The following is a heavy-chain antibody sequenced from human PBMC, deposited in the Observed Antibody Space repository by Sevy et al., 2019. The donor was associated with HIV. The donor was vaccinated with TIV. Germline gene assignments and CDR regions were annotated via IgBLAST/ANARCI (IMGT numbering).Heavy chain of an antibody. J-gene: IGHJ6*04. V-gene: IGHV1-18*01. Sequence: ASVKVSCKSSGYTFTIYAVTWVRQGPGQGLEWMGWITTYNGGTNLAQKFQDRVTMTADVSTRTVYLDLRSLTSDDTATYYCARGRAPNSMDVWGKGTTVTVSS. CDR1: GYTFTIYA. CDR2: ITTYNGGT. CDR3: ARGRAPNSMDV.